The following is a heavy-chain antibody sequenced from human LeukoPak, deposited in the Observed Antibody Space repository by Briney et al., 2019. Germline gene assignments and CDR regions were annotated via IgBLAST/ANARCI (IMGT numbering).Heavy chain of an antibody. CDR2: INPNSGGT. V-gene: IGHV1-2*02. CDR1: EYTFTGYY. J-gene: IGHJ4*02. D-gene: IGHD1-26*01. CDR3: ARVKSPRSVVGATDY. Sequence: ASVKVSCKTSEYTFTGYYIHWVRQAPGQGLEWMGWINPNSGGTNYAQKFQGRVTMTRDTSISTAYMELSRLRSDDTAVYYCARVKSPRSVVGATDYWGQGTLVTVSS.